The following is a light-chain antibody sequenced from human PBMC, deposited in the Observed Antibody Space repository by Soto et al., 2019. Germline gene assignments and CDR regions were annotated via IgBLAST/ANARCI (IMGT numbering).Light chain of an antibody. J-gene: IGLJ2*01. V-gene: IGLV3-1*01. Sequence: SYELTQPPSVSVSPGQTASITCSGDKLGAKYACWYRQKPGQSPVLVIYQDSKRPSGIPERFSGSNSGDTATLTISGTRAMAEADYYCQAWDSSTVVSGGGTKLTVL. CDR1: KLGAKY. CDR2: QDS. CDR3: QAWDSSTVV.